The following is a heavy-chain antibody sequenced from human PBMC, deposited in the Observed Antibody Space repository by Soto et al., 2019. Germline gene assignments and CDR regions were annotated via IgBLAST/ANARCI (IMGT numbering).Heavy chain of an antibody. CDR2: IIPIFGTA. D-gene: IGHD1-26*01. CDR1: GGTFSSYA. J-gene: IGHJ4*02. V-gene: IGHV1-69*13. Sequence: SVKVSCKASGGTFSSYAISWVRQAPGQGLEWMGGIIPIFGTANYAQKFQGRVTITADESTSTAYMELSSLRSEDTAVYYCARDSRGATDFDYWDQGTRVTVSS. CDR3: ARDSRGATDFDY.